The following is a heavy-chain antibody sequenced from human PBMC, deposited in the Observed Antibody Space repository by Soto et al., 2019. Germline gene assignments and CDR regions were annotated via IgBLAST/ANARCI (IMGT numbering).Heavy chain of an antibody. Sequence: EVQLLESGGGLVQPGGSLRLSCAASGFTFNTYAMRWVRQAPGKGLEWVSAIGSDGTAIQYADSVKGRFTISKDNSKDTLYLQMNGLRAEDTAVYYCAKGDDFWSGYCFDPWGQGTLVTVSS. J-gene: IGHJ5*02. CDR3: AKGDDFWSGYCFDP. CDR2: IGSDGTAI. V-gene: IGHV3-23*05. D-gene: IGHD3-3*01. CDR1: GFTFNTYA.